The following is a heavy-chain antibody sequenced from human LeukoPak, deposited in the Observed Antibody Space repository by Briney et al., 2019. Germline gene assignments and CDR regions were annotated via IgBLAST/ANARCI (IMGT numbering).Heavy chain of an antibody. CDR2: ISSSSSYI. D-gene: IGHD6-13*01. CDR3: ARDPSSSWFGDYFDY. V-gene: IGHV3-21*01. CDR1: GFTFSSYS. Sequence: GGSLRLSCAASGFTFSSYSMNWVRQAPGKGLEWVSSISSSSSYIYYADSVKGRFTISRDNAKNSLYLQMNSLRAEDTAVYYCARDPSSSWFGDYFDYWGQGTLVTVSS. J-gene: IGHJ4*02.